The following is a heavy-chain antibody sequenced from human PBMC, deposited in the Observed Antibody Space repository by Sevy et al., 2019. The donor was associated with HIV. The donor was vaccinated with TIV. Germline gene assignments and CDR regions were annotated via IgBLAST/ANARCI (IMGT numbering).Heavy chain of an antibody. Sequence: SETLSLTCTVSGGSISSYYWSWIRQPPGKGLEWIGYIYYSGSTNYNPSLKSRVTISVDTSKNQFSLKLSSVTAADTAVYYCARVPSYITHDYYYYYYDMDVWGKGTTVTVSS. J-gene: IGHJ6*03. D-gene: IGHD3-3*01. CDR2: IYYSGST. CDR1: GGSISSYY. CDR3: ARVPSYITHDYYYYYYDMDV. V-gene: IGHV4-59*01.